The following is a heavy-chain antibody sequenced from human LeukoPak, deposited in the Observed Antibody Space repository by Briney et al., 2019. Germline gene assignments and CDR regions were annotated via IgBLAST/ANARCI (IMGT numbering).Heavy chain of an antibody. D-gene: IGHD3-16*01. CDR2: IKQDGSEK. Sequence: GGSLRLSCAASGFTFSDHYMDWVRQAPGKGLEWVANIKQDGSEKYYVDSVKGRFTISRDNAKNSLYLQMSNLRAEDTAVYFCARGGGLDVWGQGATVTVSS. CDR3: ARGGGLDV. V-gene: IGHV3-7*03. J-gene: IGHJ6*02. CDR1: GFTFSDHY.